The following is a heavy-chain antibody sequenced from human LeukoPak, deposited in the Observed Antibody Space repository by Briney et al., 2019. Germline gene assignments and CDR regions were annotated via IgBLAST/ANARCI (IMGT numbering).Heavy chain of an antibody. J-gene: IGHJ4*02. CDR1: GYTFTSYD. D-gene: IGHD3-9*01. V-gene: IGHV1-8*01. CDR3: ARGTELRYFDWLRDPGVFDY. CDR2: MNPNSGNT. Sequence: ASVKASCKASGYTFTSYDINWVRQATGQGLEWMGWMNPNSGNTGYAQKFQGRVTMTRNTSISTAYMELSSLRSEDTAVYYCARGTELRYFDWLRDPGVFDYWGQGTLVTVSS.